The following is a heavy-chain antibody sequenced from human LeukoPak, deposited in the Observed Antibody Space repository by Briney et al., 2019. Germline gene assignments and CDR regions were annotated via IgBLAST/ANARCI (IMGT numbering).Heavy chain of an antibody. D-gene: IGHD4-17*01. J-gene: IGHJ4*02. CDR3: AKERANEYGDYGGIFDY. CDR2: ISGSGGST. Sequence: GGSLRLSCAASGFTFSSYAMSWVRQAPGKGLEWVSAISGSGGSTYYADSVKGRFTISRDNSKNTLYLQMNSLRAEDTAVYYCAKERANEYGDYGGIFDYWGQGTLVTVSS. CDR1: GFTFSSYA. V-gene: IGHV3-23*01.